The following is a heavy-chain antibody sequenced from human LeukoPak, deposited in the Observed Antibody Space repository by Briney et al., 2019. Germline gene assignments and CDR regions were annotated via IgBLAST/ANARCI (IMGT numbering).Heavy chain of an antibody. CDR3: TRDTGCSGGTCYSFYDY. Sequence: GGSLRLSCAASGFTFSSYWMTWVRQAPGNGLEWVANIKQDGSEKYYVDSVKGRFTISRDNAKNSLYLQMNSLRAEDTAVYYCTRDTGCSGGTCYSFYDYWGQGTLVTVSS. CDR1: GFTFSSYW. V-gene: IGHV3-7*01. D-gene: IGHD2-15*01. J-gene: IGHJ4*02. CDR2: IKQDGSEK.